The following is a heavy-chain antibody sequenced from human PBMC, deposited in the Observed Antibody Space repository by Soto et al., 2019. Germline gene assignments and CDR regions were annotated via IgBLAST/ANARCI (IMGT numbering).Heavy chain of an antibody. Sequence: SETLSLTCTVSGGSISSGGYYRSWIRQHPGKGLEWIGYIYYSGSTYYNPSLKSRVTISVDTSKNQFSLKLSSVTAADTAVYYCARARPNYDSSGYYILRDLYYFDYWAREPWSPSPQ. J-gene: IGHJ4*02. CDR1: GGSISSGGYY. CDR3: ARARPNYDSSGYYILRDLYYFDY. V-gene: IGHV4-31*03. CDR2: IYYSGST. D-gene: IGHD3-22*01.